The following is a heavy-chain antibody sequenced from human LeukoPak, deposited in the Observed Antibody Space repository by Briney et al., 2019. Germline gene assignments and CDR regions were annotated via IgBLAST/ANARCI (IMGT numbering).Heavy chain of an antibody. J-gene: IGHJ4*02. V-gene: IGHV3-66*01. CDR1: GFTVSSNY. D-gene: IGHD3-10*01. CDR2: IYSGGNT. Sequence: GGSLRLSCAASGFTVSSNYMSWVRQAPGKGLEWVSVIYSGGNTYYADSVKGRFTISRDNSKNTLYLQMNGLRAEDTAVYYCARDGHYYGSGSYWPFDYWGQGTLVTVSS. CDR3: ARDGHYYGSGSYWPFDY.